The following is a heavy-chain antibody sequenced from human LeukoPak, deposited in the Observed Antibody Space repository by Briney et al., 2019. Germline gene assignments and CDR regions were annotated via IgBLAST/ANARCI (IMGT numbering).Heavy chain of an antibody. Sequence: GGSLRLSCAASGFTSSSYSMNWVRQAPGKGLEWVSSISSSSSYIYYADSVKGRFTISRDNAKNSLYLQMNSLRVEDTALYYCARIGDPGIYYYYMDVWGKGTTVTVSS. CDR3: ARIGDPGIYYYYMDV. CDR1: GFTSSSYS. CDR2: ISSSSSYI. D-gene: IGHD2-21*02. J-gene: IGHJ6*03. V-gene: IGHV3-21*04.